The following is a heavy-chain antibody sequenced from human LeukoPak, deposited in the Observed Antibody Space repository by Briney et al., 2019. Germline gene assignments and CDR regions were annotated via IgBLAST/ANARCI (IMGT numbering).Heavy chain of an antibody. CDR2: ISSNGGST. CDR1: GFTFSSYG. J-gene: IGHJ3*02. CDR3: ATSRTVADNEGIVGAEDAFDI. V-gene: IGHV3-64*01. Sequence: GRSLRLSCAASGFTFSSYGMHWVRQAPGKGLEYVSAISSNGGSTYYANSVKGRFTISRDNSKNTLYLQMGSLRAEDMAVYYCATSRTVADNEGIVGAEDAFDIWGQGTMVTVSS. D-gene: IGHD1-26*01.